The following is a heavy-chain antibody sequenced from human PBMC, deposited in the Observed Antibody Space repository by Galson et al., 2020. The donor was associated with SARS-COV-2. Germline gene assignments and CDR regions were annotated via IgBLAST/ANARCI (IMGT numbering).Heavy chain of an antibody. V-gene: IGHV3-21*01. Sequence: NSGGSLRLSCAASGFPFSTYSMNWVRLAPGKGLEWVSSISTSSSYTYYVVSVKGRFSISRDNPRNSLYLQMNSLRAEDTAVYYCARDEGIRGYNYGRLYYGMDVWGQGTTVTVSS. CDR1: GFPFSTYS. CDR2: ISTSSSYT. J-gene: IGHJ6*02. D-gene: IGHD5-18*01. CDR3: ARDEGIRGYNYGRLYYGMDV.